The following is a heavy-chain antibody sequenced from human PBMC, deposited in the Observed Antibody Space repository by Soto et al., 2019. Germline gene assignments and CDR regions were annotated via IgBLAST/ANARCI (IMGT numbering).Heavy chain of an antibody. CDR1: GFTVSSNY. CDR3: AFQGGHRGPLAY. Sequence: PGGSLRLSCAVSGFTVSSNYMSWVRQAPGKGLEWVSVIYSGGSTDYADSVKGRFTISRDNSKNTLYLQMNSLRAEDTAVYYCAFQGGHRGPLAYWGQGTLVTVSS. CDR2: IYSGGST. V-gene: IGHV3-66*01. D-gene: IGHD5-12*01. J-gene: IGHJ4*02.